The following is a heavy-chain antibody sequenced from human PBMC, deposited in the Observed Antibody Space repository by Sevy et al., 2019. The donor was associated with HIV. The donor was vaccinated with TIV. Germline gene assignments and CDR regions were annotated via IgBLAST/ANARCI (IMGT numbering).Heavy chain of an antibody. CDR2: ISWNSGST. J-gene: IGHJ6*02. Sequence: GGSLRLSCAASGFTFDDDAMHWVRQGPGKGLEWVSGISWNSGSTGYADSEKGRFTISRDNAKNSLYLQMNSLRAEDTALYYCAKSCSRGYYSGMDVWGQGTTVTVSS. V-gene: IGHV3-9*01. CDR1: GFTFDDDA. D-gene: IGHD3-22*01. CDR3: AKSCSRGYYSGMDV.